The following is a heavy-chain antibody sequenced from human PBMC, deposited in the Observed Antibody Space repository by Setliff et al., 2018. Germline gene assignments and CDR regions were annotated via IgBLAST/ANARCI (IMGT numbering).Heavy chain of an antibody. CDR1: AFTFSNCW. CDR2: INQDGSTP. V-gene: IGHV3-7*01. J-gene: IGHJ6*02. Sequence: PGGSLRLSCAASAFTFSNCWVSWVRRAPGKGLEWVANINQDGSTPFYVDSVKGRFTISRDNAKNSLYLQMNSLRAEDSAVYYCARDGVFCAMDFWGQGTTVTVSS. CDR3: ARDGVFCAMDF. D-gene: IGHD3-9*01.